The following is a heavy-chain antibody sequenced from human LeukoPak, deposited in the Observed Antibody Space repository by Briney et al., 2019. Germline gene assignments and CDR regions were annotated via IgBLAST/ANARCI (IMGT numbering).Heavy chain of an antibody. CDR3: ARGYGRDGYRTLDY. D-gene: IGHD5-24*01. CDR1: GGSIRSSTYY. Sequence: PSETLSLTCTVSGGSIRSSTYYWGWIRQPPGKGLEWIGSIYYSGSTYYNPSLKSRVTISVDTSKNQFSLKLSSVTAADTAVYYCARGYGRDGYRTLDYWGQGTLVTVSS. V-gene: IGHV4-39*07. CDR2: IYYSGST. J-gene: IGHJ4*02.